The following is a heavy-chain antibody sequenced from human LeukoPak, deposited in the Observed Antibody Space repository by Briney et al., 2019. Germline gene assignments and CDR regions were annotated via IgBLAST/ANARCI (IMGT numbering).Heavy chain of an antibody. CDR2: IIPIFGTA. D-gene: IGHD3-3*01. CDR3: ARDSPARQLGAFGVTPTSYYMDV. CDR1: GGTFSSYA. V-gene: IGHV1-69*05. Sequence: GASVKVSCKASGGTFSSYAISWVRQAPGQGLEWMGGIIPIFGTANYAQKFQGRVTITTDESTSTAYMELSSLRSEDTAVYYCARDSPARQLGAFGVTPTSYYMDVWGKGTTVTVSS. J-gene: IGHJ6*03.